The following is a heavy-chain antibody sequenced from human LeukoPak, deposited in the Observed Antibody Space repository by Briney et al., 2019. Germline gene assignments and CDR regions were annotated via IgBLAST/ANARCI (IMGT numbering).Heavy chain of an antibody. CDR1: GSNFTRYW. V-gene: IGHV5-51*01. D-gene: IGHD3-22*01. CDR3: ARTPYYYDSSGYDAFDI. J-gene: IGHJ3*02. CDR2: IYAGDYDT. Sequence: GASLEISCKGSGSNFTRYWIGWVRQLPGKGLDWMGTIYAGDYDTRYSPSFQGKVTISADKSISTAYLQWSSLNASDTAIYYCARTPYYYDSSGYDAFDIWGEGTKVTVSS.